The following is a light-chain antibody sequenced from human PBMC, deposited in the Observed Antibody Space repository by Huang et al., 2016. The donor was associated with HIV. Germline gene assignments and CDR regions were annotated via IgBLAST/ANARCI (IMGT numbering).Light chain of an antibody. Sequence: ERVMTQSPVILSVSPGETATLSCRASPDVSSNLAWYRQKPGQAPSLLIYGASTRVSGIPARFNGSGSGIAFTLTISSVQSEDFAVYYCQQYNNWPRTFGQGTKLEIK. CDR1: PDVSSN. J-gene: IGKJ2*01. V-gene: IGKV3-15*01. CDR3: QQYNNWPRT. CDR2: GAS.